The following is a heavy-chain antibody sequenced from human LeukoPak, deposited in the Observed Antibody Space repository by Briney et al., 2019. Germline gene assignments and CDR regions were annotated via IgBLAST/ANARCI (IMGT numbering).Heavy chain of an antibody. CDR1: RFTFADYA. CDR3: AKDNHPDAFDI. CDR2: ISGDGDST. V-gene: IGHV3-43*02. Sequence: GGSLRLSCVTSRFTFADYAMHWVRQAPGKGLEWVSLISGDGDSTYYADSVKGRFTISRDNSKNSLYLHMNSLRTEDTALYYCAKDNHPDAFDIRVEGTMVTVSS. J-gene: IGHJ3*02.